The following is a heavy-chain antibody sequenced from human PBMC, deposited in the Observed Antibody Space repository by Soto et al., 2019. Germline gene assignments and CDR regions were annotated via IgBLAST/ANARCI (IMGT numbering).Heavy chain of an antibody. D-gene: IGHD4-17*01. CDR3: ARRYGPSFDY. J-gene: IGHJ4*02. CDR2: IYYSGST. CDR1: GGSISSYY. Sequence: SETLSLTCTVSGGSISSYYWSWIRQPPGKGLEWIGYIYYSGSTNYNPSHKSRVTISVDTSKNQFSLKLSSVTAADTAVYYCARRYGPSFDYWGQGTLVTVSS. V-gene: IGHV4-59*01.